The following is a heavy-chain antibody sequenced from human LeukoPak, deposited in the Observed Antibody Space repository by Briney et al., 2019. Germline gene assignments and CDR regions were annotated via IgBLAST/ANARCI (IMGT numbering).Heavy chain of an antibody. CDR3: AKLSGWDLRGWVDY. V-gene: IGHV3-9*01. D-gene: IGHD1-26*01. J-gene: IGHJ4*02. Sequence: GRSLRLSCAASGFTFDDYAMHWVRQAPGKGLEWVSGISWSSNNIAYADSVKGRFTISRDNAKNSLYLQMNSLRDEDTALYYCAKLSGWDLRGWVDYWGQGTLVTVSS. CDR2: ISWSSNNI. CDR1: GFTFDDYA.